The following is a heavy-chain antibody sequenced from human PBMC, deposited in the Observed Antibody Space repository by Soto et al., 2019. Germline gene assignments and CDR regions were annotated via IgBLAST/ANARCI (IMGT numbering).Heavy chain of an antibody. CDR2: IKEDGSEK. CDR1: AFTMTSTW. CDR3: AREGCSGGSYYSPYYFYYGMDV. J-gene: IGHJ6*02. V-gene: IGHV3-7*03. D-gene: IGHD2-15*01. Sequence: PGASPGPSSASSAFTMTSTWFGWVRPPPGRVREWVAKIKEDGSEKYYVDSVKGRFTISRDNAKNSLYMQMNSLRAEDTAVYYCAREGCSGGSYYSPYYFYYGMDVWGQGTTVTVSS.